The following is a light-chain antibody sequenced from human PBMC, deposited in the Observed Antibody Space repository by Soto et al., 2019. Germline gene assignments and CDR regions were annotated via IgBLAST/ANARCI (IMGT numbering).Light chain of an antibody. CDR1: QTIRNY. CDR3: QQTYSAPRT. V-gene: IGKV1-39*01. Sequence: DIQMTQSPSSLSASIGDRVTITCRASQTIRNYLNWYQQKPGQAPKLLIFGASSLQSGVPSRFSVSESGTDFTLTISSLQSEDFATYYCQQTYSAPRTFGQGTKLEIK. CDR2: GAS. J-gene: IGKJ2*01.